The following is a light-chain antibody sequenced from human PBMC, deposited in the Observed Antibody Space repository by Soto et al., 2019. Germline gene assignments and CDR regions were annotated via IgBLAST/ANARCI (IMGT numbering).Light chain of an antibody. CDR1: QSIRHY. CDR3: QHHNSYSQT. J-gene: IGKJ1*01. V-gene: IGKV1-5*01. Sequence: DIQMTQSPPTLSASVGDRVTITCRASQSIRHYLAWYQQMPGKAPKLLIYGASTLQSGVPSRFSGSGSGTEFTLTISSLQPDDSGPYFCQHHNSYSQTFGQGTKVEIK. CDR2: GAS.